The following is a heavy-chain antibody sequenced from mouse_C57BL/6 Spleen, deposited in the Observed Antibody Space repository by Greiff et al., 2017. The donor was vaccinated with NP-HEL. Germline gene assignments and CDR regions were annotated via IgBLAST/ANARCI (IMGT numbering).Heavy chain of an antibody. V-gene: IGHV5-17*01. Sequence: EVQLVESGGGLVKPGRSLKLSCAASGFTFSDYGMHWVRQAPEKGLEWVAYISSGSSTIYYADTVKGRFTISRDNAKNTLFLQMTSLRSEDTAMYYCAREGQLRLQGYFDYWGQGTTLTVSS. CDR1: GFTFSDYG. CDR2: ISSGSSTI. J-gene: IGHJ2*01. CDR3: AREGQLRLQGYFDY. D-gene: IGHD3-2*02.